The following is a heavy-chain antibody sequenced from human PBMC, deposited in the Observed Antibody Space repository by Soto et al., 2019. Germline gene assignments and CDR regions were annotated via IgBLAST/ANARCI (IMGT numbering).Heavy chain of an antibody. V-gene: IGHV3-74*01. CDR3: AKVLNQYYFDY. Sequence: GGSLRLSCAASGFTFSSYWMHWVRQAPGKGLVWVSRINSDGSSTNYADSVKGRFTISRDNAKNTLYLQMNSLRAEDTAVYYCAKVLNQYYFDYWGQGTLVTVSS. J-gene: IGHJ4*02. D-gene: IGHD2-2*01. CDR1: GFTFSSYW. CDR2: INSDGSST.